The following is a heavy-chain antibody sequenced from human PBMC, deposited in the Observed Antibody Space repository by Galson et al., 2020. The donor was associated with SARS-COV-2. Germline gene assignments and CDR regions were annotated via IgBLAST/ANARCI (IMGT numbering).Heavy chain of an antibody. J-gene: IGHJ6*02. CDR2: IYTSGST. D-gene: IGHD3-10*01. CDR3: ARDYGSGSYYYFYYYGMDV. Sequence: SQTLSLTCTVPGGSISSYYWSWIRQPAGKGLEWIGRIYTSGSTNYNPSLKSRVTMSVDTSTKQFSLKLSSVTAADTAVYYCARDYGSGSYYYFYYYGMDVWGQGTTVTVSS. CDR1: GGSISSYY. V-gene: IGHV4-4*07.